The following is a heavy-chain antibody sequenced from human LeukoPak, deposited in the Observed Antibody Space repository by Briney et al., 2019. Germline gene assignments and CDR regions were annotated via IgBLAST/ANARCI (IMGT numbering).Heavy chain of an antibody. D-gene: IGHD4-17*01. J-gene: IGHJ4*02. Sequence: ASVKVSCKASGYTFTSYFVHWVRQAPGQGLEWMGIINPSRGRTTYAQKFQGRVTMTRDTSTSTVYMELSSLRFEDTAMYYCAREDGDYEVDYWGQGTLVTVSS. CDR1: GYTFTSYF. CDR2: INPSRGRT. V-gene: IGHV1-46*01. CDR3: AREDGDYEVDY.